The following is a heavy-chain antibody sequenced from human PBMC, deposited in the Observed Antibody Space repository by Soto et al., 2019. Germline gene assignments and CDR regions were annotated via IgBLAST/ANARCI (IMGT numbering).Heavy chain of an antibody. J-gene: IGHJ4*02. CDR1: GFTFSSYW. D-gene: IGHD4-17*01. V-gene: IGHV3-7*05. CDR2: IKQDGSEK. CDR3: ARAEVSLFLTTVTMGCGLLDY. Sequence: EVQLVESGGGLVQPGGSLRLSCAASGFTFSSYWMSWVRQAPGKGLEWVANIKQDGSEKYYVDSVKGRFTISRDNAKNSLYLQMNSLRAEDTAVYYCARAEVSLFLTTVTMGCGLLDYWGQGTLVTVSS.